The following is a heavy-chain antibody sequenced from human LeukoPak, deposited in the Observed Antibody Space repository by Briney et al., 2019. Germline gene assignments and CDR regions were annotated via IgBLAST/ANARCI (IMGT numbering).Heavy chain of an antibody. CDR2: ISYDGSNK. V-gene: IGHV3-30*04. CDR1: GFTFSSYA. J-gene: IGHJ4*02. D-gene: IGHD5-18*01. CDR3: ARDRGIQLWTPIFDY. Sequence: GRSLRLSCAASGFTFSSYAMHWVRQAPGKGVEGVAVISYDGSNKYYADSVKGRFTISRDNSKNTLYLQMNSLRAEDTAVYYCARDRGIQLWTPIFDYWGQGTLVTVSS.